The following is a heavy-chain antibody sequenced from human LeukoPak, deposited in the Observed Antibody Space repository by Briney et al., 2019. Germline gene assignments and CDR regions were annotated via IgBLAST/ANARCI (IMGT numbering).Heavy chain of an antibody. CDR1: GGSLSGYP. V-gene: IGHV4-34*01. D-gene: IGHD6-25*01. J-gene: IGHJ3*02. Sequence: SETLSLTCAVNGGSLSGYPWACIRQSPGKGLGWVGEVSLIGEPNYNPSLNGRVSISLATSKNQLSLNLRFMTAADAAVYYCARGKASRSRLLVTVSGRFDAFDIWGQGTTVTVSS. CDR3: ARGKASRSRLLVTVSGRFDAFDI. CDR2: VSLIGEP.